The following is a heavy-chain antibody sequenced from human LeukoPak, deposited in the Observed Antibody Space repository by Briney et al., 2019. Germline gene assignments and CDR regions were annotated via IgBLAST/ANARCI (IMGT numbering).Heavy chain of an antibody. J-gene: IGHJ6*03. V-gene: IGHV4-59*01. CDR3: AKAVPIGHPFFYHYQDG. CDR2: IYYSGST. Sequence: SETLSLTCTVSGGSISSYYWSWIRQPPGKGLEWIGYIYYSGSTNYNPSLKSRVTISVDTSKNQFSLKLSSVTAADTAVYYCAKAVPIGHPFFYHYQDGWGKGTTVTVSS. D-gene: IGHD2/OR15-2a*01. CDR1: GGSISSYY.